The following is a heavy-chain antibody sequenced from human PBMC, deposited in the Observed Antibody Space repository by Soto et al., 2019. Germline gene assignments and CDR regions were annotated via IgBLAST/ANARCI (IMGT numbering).Heavy chain of an antibody. Sequence: PSETLSLTCTVSGDSVRNQYWSWIRRPPGRGLEWIGYIYRSGSTKYNPSLKSRLTINPDTSKNQFSLQLNSVTPEDTAVYYCARLYDFWSGYHYGMDVWGQGTTVTVSS. J-gene: IGHJ6*02. CDR3: ARLYDFWSGYHYGMDV. V-gene: IGHV4-4*08. CDR1: GDSVRNQY. D-gene: IGHD3-3*01. CDR2: IYRSGST.